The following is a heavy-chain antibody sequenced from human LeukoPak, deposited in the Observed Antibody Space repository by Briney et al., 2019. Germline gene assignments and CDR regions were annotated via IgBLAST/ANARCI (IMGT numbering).Heavy chain of an antibody. CDR3: ARDEGYGSSWYESYYYYMDV. CDR1: GYTFTGYY. V-gene: IGHV1-2*02. D-gene: IGHD6-13*01. CDR2: INPNSGGT. Sequence: ASVKVSCKASGYTFTGYYMHWVRQAPGQGLEWMGWINPNSGGTNYAQKFQGRVTMTRDTSISTAYMELSRLRSDDTAVYYCARDEGYGSSWYESYYYYMDVWGKGTTVTVSS. J-gene: IGHJ6*03.